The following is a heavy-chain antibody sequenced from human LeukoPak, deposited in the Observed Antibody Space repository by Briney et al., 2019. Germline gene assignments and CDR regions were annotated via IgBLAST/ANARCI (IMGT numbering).Heavy chain of an antibody. D-gene: IGHD4-11*01. CDR2: ISSSGFTL. CDR3: ARGVPKTSYYYYMDV. Sequence: GGSLRLSCVASGFTCSDYSMNWVRQAPGKGLEGVSYISSSGFTLNYADSVKGRFTISRDNAKNSLYLQMNSLRAEDTAVYYCARGVPKTSYYYYMDVWGKGTTVTVSS. V-gene: IGHV3-48*01. J-gene: IGHJ6*03. CDR1: GFTCSDYS.